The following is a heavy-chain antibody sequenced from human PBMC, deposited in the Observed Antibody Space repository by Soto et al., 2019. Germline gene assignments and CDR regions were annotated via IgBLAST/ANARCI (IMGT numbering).Heavy chain of an antibody. D-gene: IGHD3-10*01. Sequence: ASVKVSCKASGYTFTGYYMHWVRQAPGQGLEWMGWINPNSGDTGYAQKFQGRVTMTKDTSIRTAYMELSSLRSEDTAVYYCASWGWFGEWLDAFDIWGQGTMVTVSS. CDR3: ASWGWFGEWLDAFDI. CDR1: GYTFTGYY. J-gene: IGHJ3*02. CDR2: INPNSGDT. V-gene: IGHV1-2*02.